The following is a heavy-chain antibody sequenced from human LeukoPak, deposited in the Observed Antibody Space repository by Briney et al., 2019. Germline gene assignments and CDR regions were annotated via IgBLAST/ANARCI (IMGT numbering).Heavy chain of an antibody. CDR1: GYTFTGYY. CDR2: ISPNSGGT. Sequence: ASVKVSCKASGYTFTGYYMHWVRQAPGQGLEWMGWISPNSGGTNYAQKFQGRVTMTRDTSISTAYMELSRLRSDDTAVYYCARDYFPVAGTDYWGQGTLVTVSS. J-gene: IGHJ4*02. V-gene: IGHV1-2*02. CDR3: ARDYFPVAGTDY. D-gene: IGHD6-19*01.